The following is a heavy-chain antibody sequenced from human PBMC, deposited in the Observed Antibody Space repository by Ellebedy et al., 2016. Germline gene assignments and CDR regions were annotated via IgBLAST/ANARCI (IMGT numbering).Heavy chain of an antibody. CDR2: MNPNSGNT. CDR1: GYTFTSYD. D-gene: IGHD6-6*01. J-gene: IGHJ6*02. V-gene: IGHV1-8*01. Sequence: ASVQVSCXASGYTFTSYDINWVRQATGPGLEWMGWMNPNSGNTGYAQKFQGRVTMTRNTSISTAYMELSSLRSEDTAVYYCARTPEYTFGYYYGMDVWGQGTTVTVSS. CDR3: ARTPEYTFGYYYGMDV.